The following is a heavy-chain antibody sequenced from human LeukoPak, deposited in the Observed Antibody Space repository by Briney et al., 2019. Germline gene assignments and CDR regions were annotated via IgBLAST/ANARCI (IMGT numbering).Heavy chain of an antibody. CDR1: GFTFSSYS. CDR2: ISSSSSYI. Sequence: GGSLRLSCAASGFTFSSYSMNWVRQAPGKGLEWVSSISSSSSYIYYAGSVKGRFTISRDNAKNSLYLQMKSLRAEDTAVDFCARDWLRNCGWAPHRGDTFDIWGQGTMVTVSS. D-gene: IGHD5-12*01. CDR3: ARDWLRNCGWAPHRGDTFDI. V-gene: IGHV3-21*01. J-gene: IGHJ3*02.